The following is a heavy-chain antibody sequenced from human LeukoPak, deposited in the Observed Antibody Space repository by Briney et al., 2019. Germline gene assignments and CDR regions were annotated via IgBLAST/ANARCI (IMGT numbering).Heavy chain of an antibody. J-gene: IGHJ6*02. CDR2: INHSGST. CDR3: ARDPDYYYGMDV. CDR1: GGSFSGYY. Sequence: SETLSLTCAVYGGSFSGYYWSWIRQPPGKGLEWIGEINHSGSTNYNPSLKSRVTISVDTSKNQFSLKLSSVTAADTAVYYCARDPDYYYGMDVWGQGTTVTVSS. V-gene: IGHV4-34*01.